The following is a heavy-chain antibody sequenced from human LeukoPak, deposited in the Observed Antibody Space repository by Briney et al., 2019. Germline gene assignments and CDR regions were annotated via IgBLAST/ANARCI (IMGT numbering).Heavy chain of an antibody. Sequence: GGSPRLSCAASGFTFSSHSMNWVRQAPGKGLEWVSYISSSSSTIYYADSVKGRFTISRDNAKNSLYLQMNSLRAEDTAVYYCARGAYYYEDWGQGTLVTVSS. J-gene: IGHJ4*02. V-gene: IGHV3-48*01. D-gene: IGHD3-22*01. CDR2: ISSSSSTI. CDR1: GFTFSSHS. CDR3: ARGAYYYED.